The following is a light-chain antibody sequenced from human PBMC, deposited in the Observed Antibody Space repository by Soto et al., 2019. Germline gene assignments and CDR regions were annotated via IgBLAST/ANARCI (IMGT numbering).Light chain of an antibody. V-gene: IGKV3-11*01. J-gene: IGKJ5*01. CDR3: QQRSNWPD. Sequence: EIVLTQSPATLSLSPGERATLSCRASQSVSSYLAWYQQKPGQAPRLLIYDASNRATGIPARFSGSGSGTDFTLTSSSLEPEDFAVYDCQQRSNWPDFGQGTRLEIK. CDR1: QSVSSY. CDR2: DAS.